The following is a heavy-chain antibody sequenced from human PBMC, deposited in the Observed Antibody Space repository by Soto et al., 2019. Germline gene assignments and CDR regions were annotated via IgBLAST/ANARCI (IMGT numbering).Heavy chain of an antibody. CDR1: GGSISSYY. CDR2: IYYSGST. D-gene: IGHD2-15*01. CDR3: ARHVATYYYYYMDV. V-gene: IGHV4-59*08. Sequence: SETLSLTCTVSGGSISSYYWSWIRQPPGKGLEWIGYIYYSGSTNYNPSLKSRVTISVGTSKNQFSLKLSSVTAADTAVYYCARHVATYYYYYMDVWGKGTTVTVSS. J-gene: IGHJ6*03.